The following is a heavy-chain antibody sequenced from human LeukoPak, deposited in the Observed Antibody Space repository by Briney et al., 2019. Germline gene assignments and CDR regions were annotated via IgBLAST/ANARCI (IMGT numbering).Heavy chain of an antibody. Sequence: GESLKISCKGSGYSFTSYWIGWVRQMPGKGLEWMGIIYPGDSDTRYSPSFQGQVTISADKSISPAYLQWSSLKASDTAMYYCARGPYSSSWYYDAFDIWGQGTMVTVSS. CDR3: ARGPYSSSWYYDAFDI. CDR1: GYSFTSYW. J-gene: IGHJ3*02. D-gene: IGHD6-13*01. V-gene: IGHV5-51*01. CDR2: IYPGDSDT.